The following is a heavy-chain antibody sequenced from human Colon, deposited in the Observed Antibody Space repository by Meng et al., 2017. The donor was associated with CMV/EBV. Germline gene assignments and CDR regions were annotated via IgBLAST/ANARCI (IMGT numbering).Heavy chain of an antibody. D-gene: IGHD3-3*01. CDR3: SNGLLGVQGH. CDR1: GFSFSDSG. CDR2: IDTTNH. Sequence: QGVLVEAGGGVVQPGGSLRLSCGASGFSFSDSGIHWLRQAPGKGLEWVSFIDTTNHYYADSVKGRFTISRDDSKRMVYLQMNNLKTEDTAMYFCSNGLLGVQGHWGQGTLVTVSS. V-gene: IGHV3-30*02. J-gene: IGHJ4*02.